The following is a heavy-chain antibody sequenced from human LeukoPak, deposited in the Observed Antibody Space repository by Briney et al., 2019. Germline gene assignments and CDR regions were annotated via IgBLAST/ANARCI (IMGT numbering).Heavy chain of an antibody. CDR1: GGSISSYY. V-gene: IGHV4-59*01. D-gene: IGHD2-2*01. CDR2: IYYSGST. CDR3: ARVERYYSSTSCYWLFDP. Sequence: PSETLSLTCTVSGGSISSYYWSWIRQPPGKGLEWIGYIYYSGSTNYNPSLKSRVTISVDTSNNQFSLKLSSVTAADTAVYYCARVERYYSSTSCYWLFDPWGQGTLVTVSS. J-gene: IGHJ5*02.